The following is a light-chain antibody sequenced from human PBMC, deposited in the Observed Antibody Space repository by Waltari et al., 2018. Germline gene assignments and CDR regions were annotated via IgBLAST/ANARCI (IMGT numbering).Light chain of an antibody. J-gene: IGLJ3*02. CDR3: ATWDTSLSAGV. Sequence: QSVLTQPPSVTAAPGQKVTISCAGSSSNIGSSDVSWYQQVPGTAPKLLIFETILRPSWIPDRFSGSKSGTSATLDITGLQTGDEANYYCATWDTSLSAGVFGGGTKLTVL. CDR1: SSNIGSSD. V-gene: IGLV1-51*02. CDR2: ETI.